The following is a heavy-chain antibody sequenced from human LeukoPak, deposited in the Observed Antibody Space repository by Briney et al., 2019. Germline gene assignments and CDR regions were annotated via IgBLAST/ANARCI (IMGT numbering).Heavy chain of an antibody. CDR2: INPNSGGT. V-gene: IGHV1-2*02. J-gene: IGHJ3*02. CDR3: ARESRDAFDI. Sequence: ASVKVSCKASGYTFTGYYMHWVRQAPGQGLEWMGWINPNSGGTNYAQKFQDRVTMTRDPSINTAHMELSSLTSDDTAVYFCARESRDAFDIWGQGTMVTVSS. CDR1: GYTFTGYY.